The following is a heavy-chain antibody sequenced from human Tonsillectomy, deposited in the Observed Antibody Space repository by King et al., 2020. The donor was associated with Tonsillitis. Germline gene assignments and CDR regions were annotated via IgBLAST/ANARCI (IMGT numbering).Heavy chain of an antibody. Sequence: VQLVESGGGLVKPGGSLRLYCAASGFTFSSYSMNWVRQAPGKGLEWVSSISSSSSYIYYADSVKGRFTISRDNAKNSLYLQMNSLRAEDTAVYYCARVAELWFGELLVFDYWGQGTLVTVSS. CDR2: ISSSSSYI. CDR1: GFTFSSYS. V-gene: IGHV3-21*01. J-gene: IGHJ4*02. D-gene: IGHD3-10*01. CDR3: ARVAELWFGELLVFDY.